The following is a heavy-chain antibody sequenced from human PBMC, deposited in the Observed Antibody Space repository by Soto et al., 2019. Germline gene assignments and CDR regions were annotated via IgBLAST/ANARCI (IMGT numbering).Heavy chain of an antibody. CDR1: GFTFSSYG. D-gene: IGHD2-21*02. J-gene: IGHJ5*02. CDR3: AKNAYCGGDCYSEGNWFDP. V-gene: IGHV3-30*18. Sequence: QVQLVESGGGVVQPGRSLRLSCAASGFTFSSYGMHWVRQAPGKGLEWVAVISYDGSNKYYADSVEGRFTISRDNSKNTLYLQMNSLRAEDTAVYYCAKNAYCGGDCYSEGNWFDPWGQGTLVTVSS. CDR2: ISYDGSNK.